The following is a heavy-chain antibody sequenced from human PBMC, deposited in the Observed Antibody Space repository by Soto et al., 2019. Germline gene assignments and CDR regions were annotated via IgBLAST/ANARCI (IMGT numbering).Heavy chain of an antibody. Sequence: VQLVESGGGVVQPGRSLRLSCAASGFTFSDYAMHWVRQAPGKGLEWVAVVSHDGRNTHYADSVKGRFTISRDSSKKTLSLEMSSRRAEDTAVYYCAKGGRQWLVTSDFNYWGQGALVTVSS. CDR3: AKGGRQWLVTSDFNY. D-gene: IGHD6-19*01. J-gene: IGHJ4*02. V-gene: IGHV3-30*18. CDR2: VSHDGRNT. CDR1: GFTFSDYA.